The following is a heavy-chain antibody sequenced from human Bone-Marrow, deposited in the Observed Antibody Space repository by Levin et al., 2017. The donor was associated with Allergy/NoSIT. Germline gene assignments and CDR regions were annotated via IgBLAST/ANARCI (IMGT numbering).Heavy chain of an antibody. CDR1: GYYG. V-gene: IGHV1-18*01. CDR3: ASDKGSGSGTSER. Sequence: GASVKVSCKTSGYYGISWVRQALGRGLAYMGWISPASGDTKGSQNFQGRVPMTTDPSTDTVYMELRRLTSDDTAVYYCASDKGSGSGTSERWGQGTLVTVSS. J-gene: IGHJ4*02. CDR2: ISPASGDT. D-gene: IGHD3-10*01.